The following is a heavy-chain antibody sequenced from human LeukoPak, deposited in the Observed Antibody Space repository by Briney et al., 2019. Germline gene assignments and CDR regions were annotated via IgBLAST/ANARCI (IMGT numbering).Heavy chain of an antibody. CDR1: GFTFSSYG. D-gene: IGHD3-10*01. CDR3: ARDLGQFSVSGCYYDE. Sequence: GGSLRLSCATSGFTFSSYGFHWVRQAPGKGLEWVAVIWYDGSHQYYGDSVRGRFTISRDTSKNTVHLQMNSLRAEDTAVYYCARDLGQFSVSGCYYDEWGQGTQVTVSS. J-gene: IGHJ4*02. CDR2: IWYDGSHQ. V-gene: IGHV3-33*01.